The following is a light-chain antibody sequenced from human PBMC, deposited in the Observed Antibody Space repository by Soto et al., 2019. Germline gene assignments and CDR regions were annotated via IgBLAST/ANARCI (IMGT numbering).Light chain of an antibody. CDR3: QHRNNSPLT. Sequence: DIVLTQSPVNLSLSPGERATLSCRASQNINSFLAWYQQRPGQAPRLLIYDASTRATGIPARFNGRGSVTDFSLTISDLAPEDSAVYFCQHRNNSPLTFGGGTKVEIK. CDR2: DAS. CDR1: QNINSF. V-gene: IGKV3-11*01. J-gene: IGKJ4*01.